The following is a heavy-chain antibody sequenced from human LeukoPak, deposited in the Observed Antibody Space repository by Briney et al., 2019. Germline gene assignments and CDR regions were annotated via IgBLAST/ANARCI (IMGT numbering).Heavy chain of an antibody. J-gene: IGHJ6*02. CDR1: GFPFSSYA. CDR2: ISDSGGST. CDR3: VRGYSFGPYGMDV. Sequence: GGSLRLSCSASGFPFSSYAMHWVRQAPGKGLEYVSAISDSGGSTYYADSVKGRFTISRDNSKNMLYLQMSSPRAEDTAVYFCVRGYSFGPYGMDVWGQGTTVTVSS. D-gene: IGHD2-15*01. V-gene: IGHV3-64D*09.